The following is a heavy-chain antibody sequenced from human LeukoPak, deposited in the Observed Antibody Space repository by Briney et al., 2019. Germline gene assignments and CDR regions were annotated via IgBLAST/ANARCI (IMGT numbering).Heavy chain of an antibody. D-gene: IGHD6-19*01. V-gene: IGHV4-59*01. CDR1: GGSISSYY. CDR2: IYYSGST. CDR3: ARRRSSGWYYFDY. J-gene: IGHJ4*02. Sequence: SETLSLTCTVSGGSISSYYWSWIRQPPGKGLEWIGYIYYSGSTNYNPSLKSRVTISVDTSKNQFSLKLSSVTAADTAVYYCARRRSSGWYYFDYWGQGTLVTVSS.